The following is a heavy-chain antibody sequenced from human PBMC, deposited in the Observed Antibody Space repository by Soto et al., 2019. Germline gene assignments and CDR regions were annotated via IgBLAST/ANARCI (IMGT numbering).Heavy chain of an antibody. Sequence: GASVKVSCKASGYTFTSYAMHWVRQAPGLRLEWMGWINAGNGNTKYSQKFQGRFTISRDNSKNTLYLKMNSLRADDTAVYYCARPPADKEWDRLLRVPLDYWGQGTLVTVSS. CDR3: ARPPADKEWDRLLRVPLDY. V-gene: IGHV1-3*01. CDR1: GYTFTSYA. CDR2: INAGNGNT. D-gene: IGHD1-26*01. J-gene: IGHJ4*02.